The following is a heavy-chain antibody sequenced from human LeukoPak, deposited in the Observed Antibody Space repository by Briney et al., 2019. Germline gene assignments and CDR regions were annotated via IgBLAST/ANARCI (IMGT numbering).Heavy chain of an antibody. CDR1: GGTFRSLA. V-gene: IGHV1-69*13. D-gene: IGHD3-10*01. Sequence: SVKVSCKASGGTFRSLAISWVRQAPGQGLEWMGGIIPMFGTPNYAQKFQGRVTIAADEFTSTAYMELNSLRFEDTAVYFCSRYASGTYSGWFDPWGQGTLVTVSS. CDR2: IIPMFGTP. CDR3: SRYASGTYSGWFDP. J-gene: IGHJ5*02.